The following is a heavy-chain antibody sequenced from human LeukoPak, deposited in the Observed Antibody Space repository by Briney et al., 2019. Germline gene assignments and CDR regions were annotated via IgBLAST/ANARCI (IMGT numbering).Heavy chain of an antibody. CDR1: GSSFSAYP. J-gene: IGHJ3*02. CDR2: ISASGDVT. D-gene: IGHD1-1*01. Sequence: PGGSLRLSCAASGSSFSAYPMGWVRQAPGKGLQWLSGISASGDVTFHADRVKGRFAISRDNSKNTLYLQMTGLRAGDTAEYYCAKSLFTSATGTGRAFHIWGQGTMVTVSS. V-gene: IGHV3-23*01. CDR3: AKSLFTSATGTGRAFHI.